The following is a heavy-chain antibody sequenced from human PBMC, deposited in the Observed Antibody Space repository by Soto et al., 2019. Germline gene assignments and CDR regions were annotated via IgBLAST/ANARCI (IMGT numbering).Heavy chain of an antibody. D-gene: IGHD3-3*01. CDR2: INPSGGST. CDR1: GYTFTSYY. V-gene: IGHV1-46*01. Sequence: GASVKVSCKASGYTFTSYYMHWVRQAPGQGLEWMGIINPSGGSTSYAQKFQGRVTMTRDTSTSTVYMELSSLRSEDTAVYYCAREFYDFHRTYYGLAVWGQGTTVTVSS. J-gene: IGHJ6*02. CDR3: AREFYDFHRTYYGLAV.